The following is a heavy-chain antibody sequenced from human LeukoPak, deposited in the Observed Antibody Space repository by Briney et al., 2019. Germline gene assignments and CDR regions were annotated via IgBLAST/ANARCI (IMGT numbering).Heavy chain of an antibody. Sequence: SVKVSCKASGGTFTSYAISWVRQAPGQGLEWMGGIIPIFGAANYAQKFQGRVTITADKSTSTAYMELSSLRSEDTAVYYCARTNRYFDWLLFFDYWGQGTLVTVSS. J-gene: IGHJ4*02. CDR3: ARTNRYFDWLLFFDY. D-gene: IGHD3-9*01. CDR1: GGTFTSYA. CDR2: IIPIFGAA. V-gene: IGHV1-69*06.